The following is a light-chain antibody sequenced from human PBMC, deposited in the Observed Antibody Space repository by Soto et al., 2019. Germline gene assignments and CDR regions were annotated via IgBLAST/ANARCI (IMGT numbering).Light chain of an antibody. Sequence: DIQMTQSPSSLSASVGDRVTITCRANQSVFKYLHWYQQKPGRAPNLLIYDTSTLQSGVPSRFSGSGSGTDFTLTISSLQHEDFATYYCQQSYYNPTFGQGTKVDIK. CDR3: QQSYYNPT. CDR2: DTS. V-gene: IGKV1-39*01. J-gene: IGKJ1*01. CDR1: QSVFKY.